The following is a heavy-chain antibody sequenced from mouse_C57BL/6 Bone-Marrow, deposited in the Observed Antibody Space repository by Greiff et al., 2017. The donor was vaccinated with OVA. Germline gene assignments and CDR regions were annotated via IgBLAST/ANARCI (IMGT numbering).Heavy chain of an antibody. CDR1: GFSLTSYG. CDR2: IWGGGST. CDR3: AKLTPPNYYGSSYAMDY. V-gene: IGHV2-9*01. D-gene: IGHD1-1*01. J-gene: IGHJ4*01. Sequence: VQLKESGPGLVAPSQSLSITCTVSGFSLTSYGVDWVRQPPGKGLEWLGVIWGGGSTNYNSALMSRLSISKDNSKSQVFLKMNSLQTDDTAMYYCAKLTPPNYYGSSYAMDYWGQGTSVTVSS.